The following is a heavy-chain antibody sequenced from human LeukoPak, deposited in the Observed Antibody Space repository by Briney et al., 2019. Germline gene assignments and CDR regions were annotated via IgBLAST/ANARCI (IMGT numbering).Heavy chain of an antibody. CDR3: ARGSSHSPNWFDP. J-gene: IGHJ5*02. CDR2: IKQDGSET. V-gene: IGHV3-7*04. Sequence: GGSLRLSCAASGFTVSTNYMSWVRQAPGKGLEWVANIKQDGSETYSVDSVKGRFTISRDNAQNSLYLQMNSLRAEDTAVYYCARGSSHSPNWFDPWGQGTLVTVSS. D-gene: IGHD1-26*01. CDR1: GFTVSTNY.